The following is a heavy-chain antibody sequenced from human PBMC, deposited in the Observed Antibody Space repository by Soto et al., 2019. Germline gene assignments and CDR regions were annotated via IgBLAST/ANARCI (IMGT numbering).Heavy chain of an antibody. CDR2: VSGGGSAS. CDR1: GFTFSNFA. J-gene: IGHJ4*02. CDR3: AKTRQAAVVTDFFDL. Sequence: PGGSLRLSCAVSGFTFSNFAMGWVRQAPGKGPEWVSSVSGGGSASFSADSVRGRFSVSRDNSKNTLFLQMNTLRVEDMAVYYCAKTRQAAVVTDFFDLWGQGTQVTVSS. D-gene: IGHD6-13*01. V-gene: IGHV3-23*01.